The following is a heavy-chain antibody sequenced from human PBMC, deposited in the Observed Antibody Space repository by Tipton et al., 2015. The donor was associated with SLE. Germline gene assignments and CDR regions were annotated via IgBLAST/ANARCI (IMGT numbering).Heavy chain of an antibody. CDR1: GGSISSSRYY. CDR3: ARRCGMGLYR. V-gene: IGHV4-39*07. J-gene: IGHJ4*02. D-gene: IGHD3-3*01. Sequence: TLSLTCTVSGGSISSSRYYWGWIRQPPGKGLEWIGSLYYSGNTYYNPSLKSRITISIDTSKNQFSLRLNSVTAADTAVYYCARRCGMGLYRWGQGTLVTVSS. CDR2: LYYSGNT.